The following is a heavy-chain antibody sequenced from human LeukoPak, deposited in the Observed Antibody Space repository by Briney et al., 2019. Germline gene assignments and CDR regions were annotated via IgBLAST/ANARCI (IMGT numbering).Heavy chain of an antibody. J-gene: IGHJ5*02. CDR1: GSTFSNVW. Sequence: GGSLRLSCAAPGSTFSNVWMAWVRQAPGKGLEWVGRIRSKIDGGTTDYAAPVKGRFTMSRDDSKNTLYLQMNSLKIEDTAVYYCTTDLPPWGQGTLVTVSS. CDR2: IRSKIDGGTT. V-gene: IGHV3-15*01. CDR3: TTDLPP.